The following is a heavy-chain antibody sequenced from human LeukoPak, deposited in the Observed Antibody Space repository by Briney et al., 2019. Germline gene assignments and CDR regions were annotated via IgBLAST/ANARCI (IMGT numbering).Heavy chain of an antibody. CDR1: GFTFSSYA. CDR2: ISGSGGST. Sequence: QSGGSLRLSCAASGFTFSSYAMSWVRQAPGKGLEWVSAISGSGGSTYYADSVKGRFTISRDNSKNTLYLQMNSLRAEDTAVYYCEKVGLVYSSIDYWGQGTLVTVSS. D-gene: IGHD3/OR15-3a*01. V-gene: IGHV3-23*01. CDR3: EKVGLVYSSIDY. J-gene: IGHJ4*02.